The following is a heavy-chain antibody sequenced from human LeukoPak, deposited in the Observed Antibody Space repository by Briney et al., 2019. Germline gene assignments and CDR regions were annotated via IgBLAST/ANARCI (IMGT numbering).Heavy chain of an antibody. V-gene: IGHV1-46*01. CDR3: ARGRDYYAITGYQNWFDA. CDR1: GYTFTRYY. D-gene: IGHD3-22*01. J-gene: IGHJ5*02. Sequence: ASVKDSCKASGYTFTRYYMHWVRQAPGQGLEWMGIISPSGDSTSYEQKFQGRVTMTRDTSSRTVYLDLSGLRSEDTAVYYCARGRDYYAITGYQNWFDAWGQGTLVTVSS. CDR2: ISPSGDST.